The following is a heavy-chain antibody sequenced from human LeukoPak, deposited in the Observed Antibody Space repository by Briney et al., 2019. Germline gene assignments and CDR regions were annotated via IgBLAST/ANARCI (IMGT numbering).Heavy chain of an antibody. V-gene: IGHV3-23*01. J-gene: IGHJ4*02. CDR1: GFTFSSYA. CDR3: AKSSYSSSWYFLV. Sequence: QSGGSLRLSCAASGFTFSSYAMSWVRQAPGKGLEWVSAISGSGGSTYYADSVKGRFTISRDNSKNTLYLQMNSLRAEDTAVYCCAKSSYSSSWYFLVWGQGTLVTVSS. D-gene: IGHD6-13*01. CDR2: ISGSGGST.